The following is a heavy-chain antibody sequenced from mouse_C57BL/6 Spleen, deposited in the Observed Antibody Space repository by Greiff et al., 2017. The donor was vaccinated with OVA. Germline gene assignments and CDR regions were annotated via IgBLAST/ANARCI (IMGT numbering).Heavy chain of an antibody. J-gene: IGHJ4*01. D-gene: IGHD1-1*01. Sequence: VQLQQSGPELVKPGASVKISCKASGYTFTDYYMNWVKQSHGKSLEWIGDINPNNGGTSYNQKFKGKATLTVDKSSSTAYMELRSLTSEDSAVYYCARYYYGSSHYYAMDYWGQGTSVTVSS. CDR2: INPNNGGT. V-gene: IGHV1-26*01. CDR3: ARYYYGSSHYYAMDY. CDR1: GYTFTDYY.